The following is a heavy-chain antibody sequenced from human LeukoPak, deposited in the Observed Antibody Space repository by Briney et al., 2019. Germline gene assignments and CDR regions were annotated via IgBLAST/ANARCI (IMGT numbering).Heavy chain of an antibody. Sequence: ASVKVSCKASGYIFTGYYMHWVRQAPGQGLEWMGWINPNSGDTNYAQKFQGRVTMTRDTSVSTAYMELSRLRSDDTAVYYCARVPIAAAGESDYWGQGTLVTVSS. CDR3: ARVPIAAAGESDY. V-gene: IGHV1-2*02. CDR2: INPNSGDT. CDR1: GYIFTGYY. J-gene: IGHJ4*02. D-gene: IGHD6-13*01.